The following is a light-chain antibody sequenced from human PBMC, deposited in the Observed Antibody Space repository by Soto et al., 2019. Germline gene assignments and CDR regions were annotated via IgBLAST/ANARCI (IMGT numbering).Light chain of an antibody. J-gene: IGKJ3*01. CDR1: QRVSRN. CDR2: GTS. CDR3: QQYNNWGPILA. V-gene: IGKV3D-15*01. Sequence: EEVMTQSPATLAVSPRERATLSCRASQRVSRNLAWYQQKPGQAPRLLIYGTSTRATGIPARFSGSGSGTEFTLTISSLQSEDFAVYYCQQYNNWGPILAVGPGTKVDI.